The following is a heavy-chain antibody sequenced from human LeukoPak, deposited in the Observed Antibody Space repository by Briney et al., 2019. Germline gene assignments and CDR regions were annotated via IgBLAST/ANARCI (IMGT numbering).Heavy chain of an antibody. Sequence: SETLSLTCTVSGGSISSSSYYWGWIRQPPGKGLEWIGSIYYSGSTYHNPSLKSRVTISVDTSKNQFSLKLSSVTAADTAVYYCARAMGKSYYFDYWGQGTLVTVSS. CDR3: ARAMGKSYYFDY. V-gene: IGHV4-39*01. J-gene: IGHJ4*02. CDR1: GGSISSSSYY. D-gene: IGHD1-26*01. CDR2: IYYSGST.